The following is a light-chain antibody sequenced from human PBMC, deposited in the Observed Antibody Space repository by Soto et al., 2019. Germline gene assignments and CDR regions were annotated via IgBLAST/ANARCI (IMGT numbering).Light chain of an antibody. CDR2: GAS. CDR1: QSVDTTF. CDR3: QQYMSSVT. V-gene: IGKV3-20*01. J-gene: IGKJ1*01. Sequence: EIVLTXSPGSLSLSPGQRATLSCRASQSVDTTFFAWYQKKPGQAPRLLIYGASKRATGIPDRFSGSGSGTDFTLIISRLEPEDFAVYYCQQYMSSVTFGQGTKVEIK.